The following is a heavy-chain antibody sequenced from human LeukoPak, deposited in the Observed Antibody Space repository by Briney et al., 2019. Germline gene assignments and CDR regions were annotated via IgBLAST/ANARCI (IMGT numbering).Heavy chain of an antibody. CDR2: IRSKAYGGTT. Sequence: GGSLRLSCTASGFTFGDYAMSWVRQAPGKGLEWVGFIRSKAYGGTTEYAASVKGRFTISRDDSKSIAYLQMNSLKTEDTAVYYCTRGIAAAGTKMDVWGKGTTVTISS. D-gene: IGHD6-13*01. V-gene: IGHV3-49*04. CDR3: TRGIAAAGTKMDV. CDR1: GFTFGDYA. J-gene: IGHJ6*04.